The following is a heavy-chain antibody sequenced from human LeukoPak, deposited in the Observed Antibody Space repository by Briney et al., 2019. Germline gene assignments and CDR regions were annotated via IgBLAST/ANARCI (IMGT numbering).Heavy chain of an antibody. Sequence: GGSLTLSCAASGFTFRSYVVTWVRQAPGRGLEWVSGIGGSGGTFYADSVKGRFTISRDNSKSTVFLHMNSLRVEDTAVYYCAKDLQELGAWANYFDSWGRGTLVTVSS. J-gene: IGHJ4*02. CDR3: AKDLQELGAWANYFDS. D-gene: IGHD1-26*01. CDR2: IGGSGGT. V-gene: IGHV3-23*01. CDR1: GFTFRSYV.